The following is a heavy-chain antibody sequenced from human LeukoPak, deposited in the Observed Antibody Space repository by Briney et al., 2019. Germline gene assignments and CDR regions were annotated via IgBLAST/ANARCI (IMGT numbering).Heavy chain of an antibody. D-gene: IGHD5-18*01. J-gene: IGHJ4*02. V-gene: IGHV3-74*01. CDR1: GFTFSSYW. Sequence: GGSLRLSCAASGFTFSSYWMHWVRQAPGKGLVWVSRINSDGSSTSYADSVKGRFTISRDNAKNTLYLQMNSLRAEDTAVYYCAREIGYSYGWDYWGQGTLVTVSS. CDR3: AREIGYSYGWDY. CDR2: INSDGSST.